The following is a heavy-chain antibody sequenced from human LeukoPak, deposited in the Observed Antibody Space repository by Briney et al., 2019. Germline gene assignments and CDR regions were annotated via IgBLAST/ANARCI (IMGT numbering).Heavy chain of an antibody. J-gene: IGHJ4*02. CDR3: ARHFGDAYKRSFDF. V-gene: IGHV4-59*08. CDR1: GGSISSYY. D-gene: IGHD5-24*01. Sequence: PSETLSLTCTASGGSISSYYWSWIRQPPGKGLEWIGYIYYSGSTKYNPSLKSRVTISVDTSKNQFSLKLRSVTAADTALYYCARHFGDAYKRSFDFWGQGTPVTVSS. CDR2: IYYSGST.